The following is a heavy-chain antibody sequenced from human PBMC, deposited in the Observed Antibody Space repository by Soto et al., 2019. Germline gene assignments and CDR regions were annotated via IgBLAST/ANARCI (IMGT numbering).Heavy chain of an antibody. CDR1: GGSISSSSYY. Sequence: SETLSLTCTVSGGSISSSSYYWGWIRQPPGKGLEWIGSIYYSGSTYYNPSLKSRVTISVDTSKNQFSLKLSSVTAADTAVYNGARIFRITGPPAGENYLADWGQGTPVTVSS. J-gene: IGHJ4*02. CDR2: IYYSGST. D-gene: IGHD1-20*01. V-gene: IGHV4-39*01. CDR3: ARIFRITGPPAGENYLAD.